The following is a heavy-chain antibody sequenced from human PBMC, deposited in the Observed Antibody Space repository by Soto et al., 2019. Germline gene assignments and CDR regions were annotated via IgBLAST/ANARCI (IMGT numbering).Heavy chain of an antibody. J-gene: IGHJ5*02. V-gene: IGHV4-34*01. CDR2: INHSGST. Sequence: QVQLQQWGAGLLKPSETLSLTCAVYGGSFSGYYWSWIRQPPGKGLEWIGEINHSGSTNYNPSLTSRVTISVDTSKNQFSRKLSSVTAADTAVYYCARGGTSGYYWRSWFDPWGQGTLVTVSS. CDR1: GGSFSGYY. D-gene: IGHD3-22*01. CDR3: ARGGTSGYYWRSWFDP.